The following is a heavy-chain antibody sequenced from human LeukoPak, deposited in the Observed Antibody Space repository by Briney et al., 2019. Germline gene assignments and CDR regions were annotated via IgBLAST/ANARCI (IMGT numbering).Heavy chain of an antibody. J-gene: IGHJ4*02. CDR1: GASISSYY. CDR3: ARLPIAVAAYYSDY. CDR2: IYYSGST. Sequence: SETLSLTCTVSGASISSYYWSWIRQPPGKGLEWIGYIYYSGSTNYNPSLKSRVTISVDTSKNQFSLKLSSVAAADTAVYYCARLPIAVAAYYSDYWGQGTLVTVSS. D-gene: IGHD6-19*01. V-gene: IGHV4-59*08.